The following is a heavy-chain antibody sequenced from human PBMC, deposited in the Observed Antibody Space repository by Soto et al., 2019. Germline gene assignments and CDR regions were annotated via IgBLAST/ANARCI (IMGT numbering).Heavy chain of an antibody. Sequence: SETLSLTCAVSGGSISSSNWWSWVRQPPGKGLEWIGEIYHSGSTNYNPSLKSRVTISVDKSKNQFSLKLSSVTAADTAVYYCASVLGYSYGYSDYWGQGTLVTVSS. J-gene: IGHJ4*02. V-gene: IGHV4-4*02. CDR1: GGSISSSNW. CDR3: ASVLGYSYGYSDY. D-gene: IGHD5-18*01. CDR2: IYHSGST.